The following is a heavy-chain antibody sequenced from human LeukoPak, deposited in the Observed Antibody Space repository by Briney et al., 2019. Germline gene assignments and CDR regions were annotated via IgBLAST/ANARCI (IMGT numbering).Heavy chain of an antibody. D-gene: IGHD5-12*01. CDR2: IYTSGST. CDR3: AREARSGYDY. V-gene: IGHV4-61*02. CDR1: GGSISSGSYY. J-gene: IGHJ4*02. Sequence: SETLSLTCTVSGGSISSGSYYWSWIRQPAGTGLEWIGRIYTSGSTNYNPSLKSRVTISVDTSKNQFSLKLSSVTAADTAVYYCAREARSGYDYWGQGTLVTVSS.